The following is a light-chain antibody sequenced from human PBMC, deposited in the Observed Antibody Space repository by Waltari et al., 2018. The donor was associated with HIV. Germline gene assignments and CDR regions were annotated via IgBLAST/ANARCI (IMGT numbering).Light chain of an antibody. J-gene: IGKJ4*01. CDR2: DAS. Sequence: EIVLTQSPGTLSLSPGERATLSCRASQKIHNYLAWYQQKPGQAPRLLIYDASNRATGIPARFSGSGSGTDFTLTISSLEPEDFAIYYWQQRSDWPLTFGGGTKVEIK. CDR3: QQRSDWPLT. V-gene: IGKV3-11*01. CDR1: QKIHNY.